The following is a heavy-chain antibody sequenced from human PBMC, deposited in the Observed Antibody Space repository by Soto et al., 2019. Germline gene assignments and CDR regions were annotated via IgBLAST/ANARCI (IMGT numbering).Heavy chain of an antibody. Sequence: EVQLLESGGGLVQPGGSLRLSCATSGFTVSNYAMTWVRQAPGEGLEWVSTISGGTTYYADDVKGRLTISRDNTKNTLEPQMNSMRSVGADVYYWVNGGRGDKCGCLDVWGQGTTVTVSS. J-gene: IGHJ6*02. D-gene: IGHD1-26*01. CDR2: ISGGTT. V-gene: IGHV3-23*01. CDR1: GFTVSNYA. CDR3: VNGGRGDKCGCLDV.